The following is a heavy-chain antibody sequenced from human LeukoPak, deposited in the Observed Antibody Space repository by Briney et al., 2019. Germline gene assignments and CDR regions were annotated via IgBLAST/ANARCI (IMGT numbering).Heavy chain of an antibody. CDR2: IYYSGST. CDR1: GGSISSSSYY. V-gene: IGHV4-39*01. J-gene: IGHJ6*03. Sequence: SETLSLTCTVSGGSISSSSYYWGWIRQTPGKGLEWIGSIYYSGSTYYNPSLKSRVTISVDTSKNQFSLKLSSVTAADTAVYYCAREDIVVVVAAQSYYYYMDVWGKGTTVTVSS. CDR3: AREDIVVVVAAQSYYYYMDV. D-gene: IGHD2-15*01.